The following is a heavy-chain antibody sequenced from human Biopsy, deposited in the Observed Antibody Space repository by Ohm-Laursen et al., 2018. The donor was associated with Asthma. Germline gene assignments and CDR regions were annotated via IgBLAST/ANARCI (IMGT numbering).Heavy chain of an antibody. J-gene: IGHJ3*02. CDR1: GFAFRDFN. CDR2: INSAGSYI. CDR3: VRSGTKWELYDAFDI. V-gene: IGHV3-21*01. Sequence: LRLSCAASGFAFRDFNINWVRQAPGKGLQWIASINSAGSYIYYADSVKGRFTISRDNAKNSLFLQMNNLRAEDTAVYYCVRSGTKWELYDAFDIWGQGTMVTVSS. D-gene: IGHD1/OR15-1a*01.